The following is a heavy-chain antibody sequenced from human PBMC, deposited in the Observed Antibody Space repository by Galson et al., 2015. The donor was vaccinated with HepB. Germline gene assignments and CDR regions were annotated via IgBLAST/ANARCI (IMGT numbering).Heavy chain of an antibody. D-gene: IGHD5-12*01. Sequence: SLRLSCAASGFTFTSYAMSWVRQAPGKGLEWVSAITGRDDSYRTYYADSVKGRFTISRDNSKNTLYLQMNSLRAEDTAVYYCAKGGRIVATMIDYWGQGTLVTVSS. CDR3: AKGGRIVATMIDY. J-gene: IGHJ4*02. CDR1: GFTFTSYA. CDR2: ITGRDDSYRT. V-gene: IGHV3-23*01.